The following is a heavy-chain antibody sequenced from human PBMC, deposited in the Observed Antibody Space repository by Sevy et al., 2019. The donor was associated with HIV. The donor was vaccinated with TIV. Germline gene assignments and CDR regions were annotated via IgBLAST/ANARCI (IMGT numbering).Heavy chain of an antibody. D-gene: IGHD3-10*02. Sequence: GGSLRLYCAASGVTFSSHAMHWVRQAPGKGLEWMAAISYDGSSKYYADSVKGRFTISRDDSKNTLYLQMSSLRAGDTAVYYCARDGGYSVNFLPSGYWGQGTLVTVSS. V-gene: IGHV3-30-3*01. CDR1: GVTFSSHA. CDR2: ISYDGSSK. CDR3: ARDGGYSVNFLPSGY. J-gene: IGHJ1*01.